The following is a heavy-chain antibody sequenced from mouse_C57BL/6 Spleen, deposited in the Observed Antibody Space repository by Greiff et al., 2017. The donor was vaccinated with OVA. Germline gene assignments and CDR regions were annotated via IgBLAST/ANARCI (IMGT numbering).Heavy chain of an antibody. CDR1: GYTFTSYW. Sequence: QVQLQQSGAELVRPGSSVKLSCKASGYTFTSYWMDWVKQRPGQGLEWIGNIYPSDSETHYNQKFKDKATLTVDKSSSTAYMQLSSLTSEDSAVYYCAVYYGSSLDYWGQGTTLTVSS. J-gene: IGHJ2*01. CDR2: IYPSDSET. D-gene: IGHD1-1*01. CDR3: AVYYGSSLDY. V-gene: IGHV1-61*01.